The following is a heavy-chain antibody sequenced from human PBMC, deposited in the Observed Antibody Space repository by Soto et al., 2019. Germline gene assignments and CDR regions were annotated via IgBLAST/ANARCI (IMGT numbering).Heavy chain of an antibody. CDR1: GYSFTNFW. CDR2: IYPGDSDT. J-gene: IGHJ4*02. D-gene: IGHD1-1*01. CDR3: VRHTNGLNPLDC. Sequence: LGESLKISCKGSGYSFTNFWTGWVRQMPGKGLEWMGIIYPGDSDTRYSPSFQGPVTISADKSISTADLQWSSLKASDSAMYFCVRHTNGLNPLDCWGQGTQVTVSS. V-gene: IGHV5-51*01.